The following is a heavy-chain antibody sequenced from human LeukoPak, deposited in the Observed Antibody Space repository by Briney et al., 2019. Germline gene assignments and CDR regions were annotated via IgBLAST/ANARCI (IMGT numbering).Heavy chain of an antibody. CDR2: ISSSSSYI. CDR3: ARRIVATKHFDY. CDR1: GFTFSSYS. J-gene: IGHJ4*02. V-gene: IGHV3-21*01. Sequence: GGSLRLSCAASGFTFSSYSMNWVRQAPGKGLEWVSSISSSSSYIYYADSVKGRFTISRDNAKNSLYLQMNSLRAEDTAVYHCARRIVATKHFDYWGQGTLVTVSS. D-gene: IGHD5-12*01.